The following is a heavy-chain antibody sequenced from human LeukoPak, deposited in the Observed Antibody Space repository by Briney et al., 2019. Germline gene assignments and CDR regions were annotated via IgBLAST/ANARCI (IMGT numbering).Heavy chain of an antibody. J-gene: IGHJ6*03. Sequence: GGSLRLSCAASGFTFNNYNMNWVRQAPGRALEWVSSITGSGTYIFYADSVKGRFTISRDNAKNSLYLQMNSLGPEDTAVYYCARDPYSGNYGNYYYYYMDVWGKGTTVTISS. CDR2: ITGSGTYI. V-gene: IGHV3-21*01. CDR3: ARDPYSGNYGNYYYYYMDV. CDR1: GFTFNNYN. D-gene: IGHD1-26*01.